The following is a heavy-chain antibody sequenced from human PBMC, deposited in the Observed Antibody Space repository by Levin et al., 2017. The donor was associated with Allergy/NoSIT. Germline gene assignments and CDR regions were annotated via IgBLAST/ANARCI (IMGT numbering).Heavy chain of an antibody. CDR3: AREALNDSWFDP. J-gene: IGHJ5*02. CDR2: IYYSGAT. Sequence: SQTLSLPCTVSGGSISSGDYYWSWIRQSPGKGLEWIGYIYYSGATSYNPSLKSRVFISVDRSKNHFSLKLSSVTAADTAVYYCAREALNDSWFDPWGQGTLVTVSS. CDR1: GGSISSGDYY. V-gene: IGHV4-30-4*01.